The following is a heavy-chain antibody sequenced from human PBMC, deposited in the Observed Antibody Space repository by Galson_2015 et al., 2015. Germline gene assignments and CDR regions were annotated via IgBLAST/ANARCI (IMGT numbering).Heavy chain of an antibody. V-gene: IGHV5-51*01. J-gene: IGHJ3*02. Sequence: QSGAEVKKPGESLKISCRASGYNFNIYWIGWVRQMPGKGLEWMGIIWPGHSGVRHIPSLQDQVTFSVDKSITAAYLQWSSLQASDTAMYYCARPGCSGTNCYNGFDIWGQGTMVTVSS. CDR3: ARPGCSGTNCYNGFDI. D-gene: IGHD2-2*02. CDR2: IWPGHSGV. CDR1: GYNFNIYW.